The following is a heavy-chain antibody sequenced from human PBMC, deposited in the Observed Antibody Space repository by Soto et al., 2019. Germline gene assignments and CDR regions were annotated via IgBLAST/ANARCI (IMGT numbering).Heavy chain of an antibody. CDR1: GGSFSTGSYY. CDR3: ARGGGYSGYDYATFDY. D-gene: IGHD5-12*01. J-gene: IGHJ4*02. V-gene: IGHV4-61*01. CDR2: IYYSGST. Sequence: SETLSLTCTVSGGSFSTGSYYWSWIRRPPGKGLEWIGYIYYSGSTNYNPSLKSRVTISVGTSKNQFSLKLSSVTAADTAMYYCARGGGYSGYDYATFDYWGQGTLVTVSS.